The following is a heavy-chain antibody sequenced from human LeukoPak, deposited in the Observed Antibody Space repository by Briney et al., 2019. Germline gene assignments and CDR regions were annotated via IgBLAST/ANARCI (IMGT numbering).Heavy chain of an antibody. CDR3: ARTPRETSYYYDSSGYSYYYYYGMDV. Sequence: GKSLRPSCAASGFTFSSYSMNWVRQAPGKGLEWVSSISSSSSYIYYADSVKGRFTISRDNAKNSLYLQMNSLRAEDTAVYYCARTPRETSYYYDSSGYSYYYYYGMDVWGQGTTVTVSS. CDR2: ISSSSSYI. D-gene: IGHD3-22*01. J-gene: IGHJ6*02. CDR1: GFTFSSYS. V-gene: IGHV3-21*01.